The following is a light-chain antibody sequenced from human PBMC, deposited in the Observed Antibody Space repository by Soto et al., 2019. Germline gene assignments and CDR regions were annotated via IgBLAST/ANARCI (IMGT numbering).Light chain of an antibody. V-gene: IGKV1-6*01. CDR3: QHYSTVWA. CDR2: AAS. Sequence: AIQMTQSPSSLSASVGDRVTITCRASQGIRNDLGWYQQKPGKAPKLLIYAASSLQSGVPSRFSGSGSGTDFTLTISSLQPDDFATYYCQHYSTVWAFGQGTKVDI. CDR1: QGIRND. J-gene: IGKJ1*01.